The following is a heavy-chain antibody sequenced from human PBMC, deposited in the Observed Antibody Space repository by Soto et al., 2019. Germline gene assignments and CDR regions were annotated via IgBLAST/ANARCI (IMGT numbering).Heavy chain of an antibody. CDR1: GFTFSSYG. Sequence: GGSLRLSCAASGFTFSSYGMHWVRQAPGKGLEWVAVISYDGSNKYYADSVKGRFTISRDNSKNTLYLQMNSLRAEDTAVYYCAKEGMGYGDYPTYNWFDPWGQGTLVTVSS. J-gene: IGHJ5*02. CDR2: ISYDGSNK. D-gene: IGHD4-17*01. V-gene: IGHV3-30*18. CDR3: AKEGMGYGDYPTYNWFDP.